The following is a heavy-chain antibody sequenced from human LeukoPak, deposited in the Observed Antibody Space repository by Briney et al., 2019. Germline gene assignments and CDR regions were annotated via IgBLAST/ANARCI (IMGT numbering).Heavy chain of an antibody. CDR1: GFTFSSYA. Sequence: GGSLRLSCAASGFTFSSYAMHWVRQAPGKGLEWVAVISYDGSNRYYADSVKGRFTISRDNSKNTLYLQMNSLRAGDTAVYYCAKEGNEIYSYGLFDYWGQGTLVTVSS. V-gene: IGHV3-30*04. D-gene: IGHD5-18*01. CDR2: ISYDGSNR. J-gene: IGHJ4*02. CDR3: AKEGNEIYSYGLFDY.